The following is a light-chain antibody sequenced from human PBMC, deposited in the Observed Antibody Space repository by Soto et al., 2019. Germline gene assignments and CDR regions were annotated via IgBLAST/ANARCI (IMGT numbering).Light chain of an antibody. V-gene: IGLV1-44*01. J-gene: IGLJ2*01. Sequence: QSVLTQPPSASGTPGQRVTISCSGSSSNIGSNTVNWYQQLPGTAPKLLIYSNNQPPSGVPDRFSGSKSGTSASLAISGLQSEDEDDYYCAAWEDSLSGVVFGGGTKLTVL. CDR3: AAWEDSLSGVV. CDR1: SSNIGSNT. CDR2: SNN.